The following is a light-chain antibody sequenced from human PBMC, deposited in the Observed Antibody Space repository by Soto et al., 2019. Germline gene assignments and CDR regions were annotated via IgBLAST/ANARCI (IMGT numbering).Light chain of an antibody. CDR1: QSVSSY. CDR3: QQRSHWPVT. V-gene: IGKV3-11*01. CDR2: DAS. J-gene: IGKJ1*01. Sequence: EIVLTQSPATLSLSPGERATLSCRASQSVSSYLAWYQQKPGQAPRLLIYDASSRATGIPARFSGSGSGTDFTLTISSLEPEDFAVYYCQQRSHWPVTFGQGTKVE.